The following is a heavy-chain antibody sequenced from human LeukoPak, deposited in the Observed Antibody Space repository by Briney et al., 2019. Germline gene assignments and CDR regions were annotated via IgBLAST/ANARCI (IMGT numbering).Heavy chain of an antibody. V-gene: IGHV3-48*03. CDR1: GFTFSSYE. CDR2: ISSSGSTI. Sequence: TGGSLRLSCAASGFTFSSYEMNWVRQAPGKGLEWVSYISSSGSTIYYADSVKGRFTISRDNAKNSLYLQMNSLRGEDTAVYYCARGGFVAVAGDYWGQGTLVTVSS. D-gene: IGHD6-19*01. J-gene: IGHJ4*02. CDR3: ARGGFVAVAGDY.